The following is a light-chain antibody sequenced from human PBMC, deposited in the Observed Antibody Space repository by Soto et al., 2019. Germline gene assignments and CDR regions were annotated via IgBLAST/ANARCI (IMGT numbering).Light chain of an antibody. J-gene: IGKJ2*01. CDR1: QSIGRY. Sequence: DIHMTQSPSSLSSSVGDRVTITCRASQSIGRYLHWYQQKPGKAPKLLIYAASTLQTGVPSRFSGSGSATSLTLTIGSLQPEDVATYYCQQSYSTPPYTFGQGTKVQI. CDR2: AAS. CDR3: QQSYSTPPYT. V-gene: IGKV1-39*01.